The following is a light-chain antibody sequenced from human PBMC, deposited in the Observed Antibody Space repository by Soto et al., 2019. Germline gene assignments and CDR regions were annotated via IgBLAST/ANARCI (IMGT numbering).Light chain of an antibody. CDR2: KAS. CDR3: QQYSSYSPWWT. Sequence: DIQMTQSPSTLSASVGDRVTITCRASQSISSWLAWYQQKPGKAPKLLSYKASSLESGVPSRFSGSGSGPEFTLPISRLQPDGFATYYCQQYSSYSPWWTVGQGTKVEIK. V-gene: IGKV1-5*03. J-gene: IGKJ1*01. CDR1: QSISSW.